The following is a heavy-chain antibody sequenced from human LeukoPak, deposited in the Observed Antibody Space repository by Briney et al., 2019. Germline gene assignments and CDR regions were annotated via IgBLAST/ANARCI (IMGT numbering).Heavy chain of an antibody. CDR1: GGSISSGGYY. J-gene: IGHJ5*02. CDR2: IYYSGST. D-gene: IGHD2-2*01. CDR3: ARYSVVVPAAMYVYNWFDP. V-gene: IGHV4-61*08. Sequence: SQTLSLTCTVSGGSISSGGYYWSWIRQPPGTGLEWIGYIYYSGSTNYNPSLKSRVTISVDTSKNQFSLKLSSVTAADTAVYYCARYSVVVPAAMYVYNWFDPWGQGTLVTVSS.